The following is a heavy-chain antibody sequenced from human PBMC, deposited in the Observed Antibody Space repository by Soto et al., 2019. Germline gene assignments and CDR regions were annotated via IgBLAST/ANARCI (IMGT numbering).Heavy chain of an antibody. CDR3: ARDREWEPSTPNYYYYYGMDV. CDR2: ISAYNGNT. D-gene: IGHD1-26*01. J-gene: IGHJ6*02. V-gene: IGHV1-18*04. Sequence: QVQLVQSGAEVKKPGASVKVSCKASGYTFTSYGISWVRQAPGQGLEWMGWISAYNGNTNYAQKLQGRVTMTTDTSTSTAYMELRSLRSDDTAVYYCARDREWEPSTPNYYYYYGMDVWGQGTTVTVSS. CDR1: GYTFTSYG.